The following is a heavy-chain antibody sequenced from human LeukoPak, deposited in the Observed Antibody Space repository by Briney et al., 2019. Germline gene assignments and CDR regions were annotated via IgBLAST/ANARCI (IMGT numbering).Heavy chain of an antibody. J-gene: IGHJ3*02. CDR1: GGSISSSSYY. CDR2: IYYSGST. CDR3: ARGGYFDWDAFDI. D-gene: IGHD3-9*01. V-gene: IGHV4-39*01. Sequence: SETLSLTCTVSGGSISSSSYYWGWIRQPPGKGLEWIGSIYYSGSTYYNPSLKSRVTISVDTSKNQFSLKLSSVTVADTAVYYCARGGYFDWDAFDIWGQGTMVTVSS.